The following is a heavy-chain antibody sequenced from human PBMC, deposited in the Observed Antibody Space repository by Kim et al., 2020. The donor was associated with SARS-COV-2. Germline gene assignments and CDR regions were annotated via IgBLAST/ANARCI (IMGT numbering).Heavy chain of an antibody. CDR3: AKRTVTTRDYYYYGMDV. J-gene: IGHJ6*02. Sequence: VKGRFTISRDNSKNTLYLQMNSLRAEDTAVYYCAKRTVTTRDYYYYGMDVWGQGTTVTVSS. D-gene: IGHD4-17*01. V-gene: IGHV3-23*01.